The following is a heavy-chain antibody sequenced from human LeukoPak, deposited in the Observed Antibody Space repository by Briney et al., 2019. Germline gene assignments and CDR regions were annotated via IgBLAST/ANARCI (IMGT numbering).Heavy chain of an antibody. CDR2: ISSSGSTI. J-gene: IGHJ4*02. CDR3: ARDVVGAIRFDY. CDR1: GFTFSSYE. Sequence: GGSLRLSCAASGFTFSSYEMNWVREAPGKGLEWVSCISSSGSTIYYADSVKGRFTISRDNAKNSLYLQMNSLRAEDTAVYYCARDVVGAIRFDYWGQGTLVTVSS. D-gene: IGHD1-26*01. V-gene: IGHV3-48*03.